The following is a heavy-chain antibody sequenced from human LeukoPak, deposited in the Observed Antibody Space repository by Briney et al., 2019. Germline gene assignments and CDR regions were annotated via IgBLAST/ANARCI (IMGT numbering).Heavy chain of an antibody. J-gene: IGHJ6*02. D-gene: IGHD2-15*01. CDR3: VKDLGSAITSALALDV. Sequence: GGSLRLSCAASGFTFSSYGMYWVRQAPGKGLEWVAVKSYDGSNKYYADSVKGRFTISRDNSKSTLYLQMNSLRPDDSAVYYCVKDLGSAITSALALDVWGQGTTVTVSS. CDR1: GFTFSSYG. V-gene: IGHV3-30*18. CDR2: KSYDGSNK.